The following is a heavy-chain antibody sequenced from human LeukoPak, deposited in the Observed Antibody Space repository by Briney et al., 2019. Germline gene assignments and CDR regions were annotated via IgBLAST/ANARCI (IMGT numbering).Heavy chain of an antibody. Sequence: GGSLRLSCAASGFTFNTYSMSWVRQAPGKGLEWVAIISRTSESIFYADSLRGRFTISRDNAKNSLYLQMNGLRAEDTAAYYCARGATDTTRWFDPWGQGTLVIVSS. CDR3: ARGATDTTRWFDP. V-gene: IGHV3-21*01. D-gene: IGHD1-7*01. CDR1: GFTFNTYS. J-gene: IGHJ5*02. CDR2: ISRTSESI.